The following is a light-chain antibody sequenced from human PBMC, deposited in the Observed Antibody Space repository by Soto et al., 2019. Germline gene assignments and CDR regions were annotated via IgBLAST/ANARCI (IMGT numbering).Light chain of an antibody. Sequence: DIPMTQSPSTLSASVGDSVTITCRASQSISIWLAWYQQKPGKAPKLLIYKASSLQSGVPSRFSGSGSGAEFTLTISSLQPDDFATYYCQQYDSYALTFGGGTKVEIK. CDR2: KAS. CDR3: QQYDSYALT. J-gene: IGKJ4*01. CDR1: QSISIW. V-gene: IGKV1-5*03.